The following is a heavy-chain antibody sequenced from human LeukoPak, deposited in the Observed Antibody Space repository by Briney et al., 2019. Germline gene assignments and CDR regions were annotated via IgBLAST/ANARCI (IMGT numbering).Heavy chain of an antibody. Sequence: GGSLRLSCAASGVTFSSYAMNWVRQGPGKGLERVSAINPGGGSTYYADSVKGRFTISRDNSKNTLYLQMNSLRAEDTAVYYCAKAGGNSFFDYWGQGTLVTVSS. J-gene: IGHJ4*02. CDR1: GVTFSSYA. D-gene: IGHD1-7*01. V-gene: IGHV3-23*01. CDR3: AKAGGNSFFDY. CDR2: INPGGGST.